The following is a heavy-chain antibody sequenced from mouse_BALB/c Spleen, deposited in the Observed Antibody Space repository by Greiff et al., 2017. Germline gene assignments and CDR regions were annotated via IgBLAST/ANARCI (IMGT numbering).Heavy chain of an antibody. V-gene: IGHV2-9-2*01. CDR3: VRVGYSNPRYAMDY. J-gene: IGHJ4*01. CDR2: IWTGGGT. Sequence: QVQLKESGPGLVAPSQCLSITCTVSGFSLTSYDISWIRQPPGKGLEWLGVIWTGGGTNYNSAFMSRLSISKDNSKSQVFLKMNSLQTDDTAIYYCVRVGYSNPRYAMDYWGQGTSVTVSS. D-gene: IGHD2-5*01. CDR1: GFSLTSYD.